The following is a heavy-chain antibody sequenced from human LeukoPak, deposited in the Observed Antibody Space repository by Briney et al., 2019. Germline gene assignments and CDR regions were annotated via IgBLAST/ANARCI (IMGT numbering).Heavy chain of an antibody. D-gene: IGHD5-12*01. J-gene: IGHJ6*03. V-gene: IGHV3-21*06. CDR2: IHGSASYN. CDR1: GFTFSSYW. Sequence: GGSLRLSCAASGFTFSSYWMRWVRQAPGKGLEGVSCIHGSASYNYYADSVKGRFTVSRDSAKNSLYLEMSSLRVEDTAVYYCVRAFGGYDSQRFYYNMDVWGKGTTVTVSS. CDR3: VRAFGGYDSQRFYYNMDV.